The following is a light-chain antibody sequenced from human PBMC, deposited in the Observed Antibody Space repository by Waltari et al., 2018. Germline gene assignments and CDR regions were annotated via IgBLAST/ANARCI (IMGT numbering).Light chain of an antibody. V-gene: IGLV2-14*01. Sequence: QSALTQPASVSGSPGQSITISCTGTSSDVGGYNSVPWYQHLPGKAPKLMIFEVSNRPEGIFKRFSGAKSGNTASLTISGIQAEDEADYYCTSFASGSTVLFGVGTKLTVL. CDR3: TSFASGSTVL. CDR1: SSDVGGYNS. CDR2: EVS. J-gene: IGLJ2*01.